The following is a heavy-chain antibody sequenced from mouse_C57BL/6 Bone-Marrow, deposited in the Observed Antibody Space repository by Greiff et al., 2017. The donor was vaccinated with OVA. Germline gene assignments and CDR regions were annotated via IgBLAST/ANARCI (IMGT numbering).Heavy chain of an antibody. J-gene: IGHJ1*03. CDR1: GFTFSDYY. CDR3: ARRYYGSSHWYFDV. V-gene: IGHV5-12*01. CDR2: ISNGGGST. D-gene: IGHD1-1*01. Sequence: EVMLVESGGGLVQPGGSLKLSCAASGFTFSDYYMYWVRQTPEKRLEWVAYISNGGGSTYYPDTVKGRFTISRDNAKNTLYLQMSRLKSEDTAMYYCARRYYGSSHWYFDVWGTGTTVTVSS.